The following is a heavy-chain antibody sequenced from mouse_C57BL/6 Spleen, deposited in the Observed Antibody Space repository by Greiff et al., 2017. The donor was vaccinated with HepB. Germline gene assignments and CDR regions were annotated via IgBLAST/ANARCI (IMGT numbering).Heavy chain of an antibody. D-gene: IGHD4-1*01. V-gene: IGHV1-80*01. J-gene: IGHJ4*01. Sequence: VQLQQSGAELVKPGASVKISCKASGYAFSSYWMNWVKQRPGKGLEWIGQIYPGDGDTNYNGKFKGKATLTADKSSSTAYMQLSSLTSEESAVYCRAGRTGTEAMDYWGQGTAVTVSS. CDR1: GYAFSSYW. CDR2: IYPGDGDT. CDR3: AGRTGTEAMDY.